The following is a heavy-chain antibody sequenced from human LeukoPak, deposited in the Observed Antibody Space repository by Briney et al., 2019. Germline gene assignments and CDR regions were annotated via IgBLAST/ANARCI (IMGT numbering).Heavy chain of an antibody. CDR1: GFTFSSYA. J-gene: IGHJ4*02. V-gene: IGHV3-23*01. D-gene: IGHD3-22*01. Sequence: GGSLRLSCAASGFTFSSYAMSWVRQAPGKGLEWVSAISGSGGSTYYADSVKGRFTISRDNSKNTLYLQMNSLRAEDTAVYYCAKPHYYDSSGYPAYWGQGTLVTVSS. CDR2: ISGSGGST. CDR3: AKPHYYDSSGYPAY.